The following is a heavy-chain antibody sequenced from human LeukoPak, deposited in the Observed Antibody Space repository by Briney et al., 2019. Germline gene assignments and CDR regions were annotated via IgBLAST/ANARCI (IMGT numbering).Heavy chain of an antibody. CDR2: ISYDGSNK. D-gene: IGHD6-6*01. Sequence: GGSLRLSCAASGFTFSSYGMHWVRQAPGKGLEWVAVISYDGSNKYYADSVKGRFTISRDNSKNTLYLQMNSLRAEDTAVYYCAKDTRRVSIAASPFDYWGQGTLVTVSS. CDR1: GFTFSSYG. V-gene: IGHV3-30*18. J-gene: IGHJ4*02. CDR3: AKDTRRVSIAASPFDY.